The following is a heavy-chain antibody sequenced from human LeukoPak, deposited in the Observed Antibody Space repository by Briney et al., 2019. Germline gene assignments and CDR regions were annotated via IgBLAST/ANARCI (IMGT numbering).Heavy chain of an antibody. CDR3: AKDKRVVVAVGGDY. CDR2: ISYDGSNK. CDR1: GFTFSSYA. V-gene: IGHV3-30-3*01. Sequence: GGSLRLSCAASGFTFSSYAMHWVRQAPGKGLEWVAAISYDGSNKYYADSVKGRFTISRDNSKNTLYLQMNSLRAEDTAVYYCAKDKRVVVAVGGDYWGQGTLVTVSS. D-gene: IGHD2-15*01. J-gene: IGHJ4*02.